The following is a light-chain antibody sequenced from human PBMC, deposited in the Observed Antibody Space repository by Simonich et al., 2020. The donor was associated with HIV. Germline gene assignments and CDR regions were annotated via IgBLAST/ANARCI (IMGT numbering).Light chain of an antibody. CDR2: WAS. Sequence: DIVMTQSPDSLAVSLGARATINCKSSQSVLYSSNNKNYLVWYQQKPGQPPKLPIYWASIRESGVPDRFSGSGSGTDFTLTISSLQAEDVAVYYCQQYFGTPYTFGQGTKLEIK. V-gene: IGKV4-1*01. CDR3: QQYFGTPYT. J-gene: IGKJ2*01. CDR1: QSVLYSSNNKNY.